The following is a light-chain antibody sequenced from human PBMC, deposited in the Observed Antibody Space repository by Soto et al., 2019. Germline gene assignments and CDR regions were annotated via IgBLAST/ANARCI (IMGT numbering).Light chain of an antibody. CDR3: QQYNTYPPT. CDR2: KAS. J-gene: IGKJ4*01. V-gene: IGKV1-5*03. Sequence: DIQMTQSPSTLSASVGDRVTITCRASQSISTWLAWYQQKAGKAPKLLIYKASSLEGGVPSRFSGSGSGTEFNITISSLQPDDFATYYCQQYNTYPPTFGGGTKVDIK. CDR1: QSISTW.